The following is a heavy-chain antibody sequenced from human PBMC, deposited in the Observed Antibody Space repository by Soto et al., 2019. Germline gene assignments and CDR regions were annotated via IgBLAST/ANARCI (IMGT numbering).Heavy chain of an antibody. CDR2: ISYDGSNK. CDR1: GFTFSSYA. J-gene: IGHJ3*02. V-gene: IGHV3-30-3*01. Sequence: GGSLRLSCAASGFTFSSYAMHWVRQAPGKGLEWVAVISYDGSNKYYADSVKGRFTISRDNSKNTLYLQMNSLRAEDTAVYYCARGGGLLWFGESYPEIDAFDIWGQGTMVTVSS. D-gene: IGHD3-10*01. CDR3: ARGGGLLWFGESYPEIDAFDI.